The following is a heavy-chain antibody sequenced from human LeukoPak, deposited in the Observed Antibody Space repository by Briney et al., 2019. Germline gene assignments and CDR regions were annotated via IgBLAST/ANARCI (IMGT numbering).Heavy chain of an antibody. Sequence: PGGTLRLSCAASGFTFGSYGMSWVRQAPGKGLEWVVVISYDGSNKYYADSVKGRFTISRDNSKSTLYLQMNSLRAEDTAVYYCARGLAYYYDSSAYFLDYWGQGALVTVSS. J-gene: IGHJ4*02. CDR2: ISYDGSNK. V-gene: IGHV3-30*03. CDR3: ARGLAYYYDSSAYFLDY. CDR1: GFTFGSYG. D-gene: IGHD3-22*01.